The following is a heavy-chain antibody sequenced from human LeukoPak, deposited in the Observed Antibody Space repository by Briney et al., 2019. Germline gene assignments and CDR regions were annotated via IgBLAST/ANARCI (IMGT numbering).Heavy chain of an antibody. V-gene: IGHV3-33*01. D-gene: IGHD6-19*01. CDR3: ARDHYSSGWYYFDN. CDR1: GFTFSNYG. CDR2: IWYDGSKK. Sequence: GGSLRLSCAASGFTFSNYGMHWVRQAPGKGVEWVAIIWYDGSKKYYVDSVKGRLTISRENSKNTLYMQMNSLRAEDTAVYYCARDHYSSGWYYFDNWGQGTLVTVSS. J-gene: IGHJ4*02.